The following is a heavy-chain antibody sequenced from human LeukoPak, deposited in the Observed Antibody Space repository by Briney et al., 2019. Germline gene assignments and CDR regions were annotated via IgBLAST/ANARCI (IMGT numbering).Heavy chain of an antibody. CDR2: IKSKTDGGTT. V-gene: IGHV3-15*01. CDR3: TTFLPKIAAAPPIYP. Sequence: GGSLRLSCAASGFTFSNAWMSWVRQAPGKGLEWVGRIKSKTDGGTTDYAAPVKGRFTISRDDSKNTLYLQMNSLKTEDTAVYYSTTFLPKIAAAPPIYPWGQGTLVTVSS. D-gene: IGHD6-13*01. CDR1: GFTFSNAW. J-gene: IGHJ5*02.